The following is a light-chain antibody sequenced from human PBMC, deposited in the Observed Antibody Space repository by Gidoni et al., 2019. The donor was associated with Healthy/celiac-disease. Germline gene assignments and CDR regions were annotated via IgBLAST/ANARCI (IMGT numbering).Light chain of an antibody. CDR2: GAS. Sequence: MVLPQSQATLSVSPGERAPLACRASQSVSSHLAWYQQKPGQAPWLLIYGASTMATGVPTSCSSGRSLVIFTLTISSLQPEDFAAYYCRQYNYCAPLTFGGGTKVEIK. J-gene: IGKJ4*01. CDR3: RQYNYCAPLT. CDR1: QSVSSH. V-gene: IGKV3-15*01.